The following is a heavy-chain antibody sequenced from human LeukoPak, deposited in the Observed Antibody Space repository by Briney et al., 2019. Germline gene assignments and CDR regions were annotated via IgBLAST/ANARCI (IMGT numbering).Heavy chain of an antibody. D-gene: IGHD2/OR15-2a*01. Sequence: GGSLRLSCAASGFTFSSYEMNWVRQAPGKGLEWVSGISPSGGITYYTDSVKGRFTISRDNSKNTQSLQMNSLRAEDTAVYYCARDTWAYYMDVWGKGTTVTISS. CDR1: GFTFSSYE. CDR2: ISPSGGIT. CDR3: ARDTWAYYMDV. V-gene: IGHV3-23*01. J-gene: IGHJ6*03.